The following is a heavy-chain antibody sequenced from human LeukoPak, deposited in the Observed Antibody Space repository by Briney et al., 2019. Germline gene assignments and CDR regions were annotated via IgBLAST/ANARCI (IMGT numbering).Heavy chain of an antibody. V-gene: IGHV3-73*01. CDR1: GFILSGSG. CDR3: ARDPDWFGELIPLDY. J-gene: IGHJ4*02. Sequence: GGSLRLSCAASGFILSGSGIHWVRQASGKGLEWVGRIRSNSNNYATSYAASVKGRFTVSRDDSKNTAYLTMNSLETEDTAVYYCARDPDWFGELIPLDYWGQGTLVTVSS. CDR2: IRSNSNNYAT. D-gene: IGHD3-10*01.